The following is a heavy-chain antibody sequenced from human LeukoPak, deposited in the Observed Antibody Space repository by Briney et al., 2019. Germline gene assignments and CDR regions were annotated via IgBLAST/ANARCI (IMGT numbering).Heavy chain of an antibody. J-gene: IGHJ4*02. CDR3: TSQYTITGTRSVFDY. CDR2: IRSKANSYAT. V-gene: IGHV3-73*01. Sequence: GGSLRLSCAASGFTFSGSAMHWVRQASGKGLEWVGRIRSKANSYATAYAASVKGRFTISRDDSKNTAYLQMNSLKTEDTVVYYCTSQYTITGTRSVFDYWGQGTLVTVSS. D-gene: IGHD1-7*01. CDR1: GFTFSGSA.